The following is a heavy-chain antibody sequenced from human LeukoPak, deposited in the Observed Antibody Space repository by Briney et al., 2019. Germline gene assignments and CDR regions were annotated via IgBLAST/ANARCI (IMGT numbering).Heavy chain of an antibody. CDR2: IDSDGSTT. D-gene: IGHD2-21*02. CDR1: GFTFSTYW. J-gene: IGHJ3*01. CDR3: ARGGGDHAFDV. Sequence: GGSLRLSCAASGFTFSTYWMHWVRQGPGKGLVWASRIDSDGSTTIYADSVKGRFTISRDNAKNTLYLQMDSLRAEDTAVYYCARGGGDHAFDVWGQGTMVTVSS. V-gene: IGHV3-74*01.